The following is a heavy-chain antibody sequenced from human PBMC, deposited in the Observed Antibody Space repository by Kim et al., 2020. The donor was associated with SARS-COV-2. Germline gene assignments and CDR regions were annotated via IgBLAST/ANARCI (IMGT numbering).Heavy chain of an antibody. J-gene: IGHJ6*02. Sequence: GGSLRLSCAASGFTFSSYSMNWVRQAPGKGLEWVSSISSSSSYIYYADSVKGRFTISRDNAKNSLYLQMNSLRAEDTAVYYCARATYYYGSGSYLVGSEYYYGMDVWGQGTTVTVSS. CDR1: GFTFSSYS. D-gene: IGHD3-10*01. CDR2: ISSSSSYI. CDR3: ARATYYYGSGSYLVGSEYYYGMDV. V-gene: IGHV3-21*01.